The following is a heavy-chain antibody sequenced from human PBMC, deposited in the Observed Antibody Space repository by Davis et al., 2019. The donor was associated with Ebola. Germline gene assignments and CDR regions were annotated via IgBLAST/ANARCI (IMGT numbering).Heavy chain of an antibody. CDR2: IYYSGST. V-gene: IGHV4-39*01. J-gene: IGHJ5*02. CDR1: GGSISSSSYY. D-gene: IGHD2-8*01. Sequence: MPSETLSLTCTVPGGSISSSSYYWGWIRQPPGKGLEWIGSIYYSGSTYYNPSLKSRVTISVDTSKNQFSLKLSSVTAADTAVYYCARHSGPRRKAGYCTNGVCQGWWFDPWGQGTLVTVSS. CDR3: ARHSGPRRKAGYCTNGVCQGWWFDP.